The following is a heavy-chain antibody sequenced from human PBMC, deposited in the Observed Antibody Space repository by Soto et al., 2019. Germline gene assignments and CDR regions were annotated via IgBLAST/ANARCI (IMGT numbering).Heavy chain of an antibody. Sequence: ASVKVSCKASGGTFSSYTISWVRQAPGQGLEWMGRIIPILGIANYAQKFQGRVTITADKSTSIAYMELSSLRSEDTAVYYCARDPQVVDDYSHYLGDYWGQGTLVTVSS. D-gene: IGHD4-4*01. CDR3: ARDPQVVDDYSHYLGDY. V-gene: IGHV1-69*04. CDR2: IIPILGIA. CDR1: GGTFSSYT. J-gene: IGHJ4*02.